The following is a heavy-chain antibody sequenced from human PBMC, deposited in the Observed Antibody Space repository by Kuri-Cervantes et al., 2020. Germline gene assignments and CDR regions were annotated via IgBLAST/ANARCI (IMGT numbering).Heavy chain of an antibody. CDR1: GYTFTGYY. Sequence: ASVKVSCKASGYTFTGYYMNWVRQAPGQGLEWMGWINPNSGGTSYAQKIQDRVTMTRDTSISTAYMELSRLRSYDTAVYYCACRLKLYYYYYGMDVWGQGTTVTVSS. D-gene: IGHD1-1*01. CDR2: INPNSGGT. V-gene: IGHV1-2*02. CDR3: ACRLKLYYYYYGMDV. J-gene: IGHJ6*02.